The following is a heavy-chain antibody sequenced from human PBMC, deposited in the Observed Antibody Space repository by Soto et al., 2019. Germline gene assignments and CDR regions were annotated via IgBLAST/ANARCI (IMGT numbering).Heavy chain of an antibody. D-gene: IGHD3-16*02. J-gene: IGHJ4*02. V-gene: IGHV4-34*01. Sequence: PSETLSLTCAVYGGSFSGYYWSWIRQPPGKGLEWIGEINHSGSTNYNPSLKSRVTISVDTSKNQFSLKLSSVTAADTAVYHCARALDDYVWGSYRYFDYWGQGTLVTVS. CDR3: ARALDDYVWGSYRYFDY. CDR1: GGSFSGYY. CDR2: INHSGST.